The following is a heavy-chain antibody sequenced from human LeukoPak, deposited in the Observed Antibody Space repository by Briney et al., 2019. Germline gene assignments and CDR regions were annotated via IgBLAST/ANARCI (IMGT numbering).Heavy chain of an antibody. CDR3: AREGAATWVSFDI. D-gene: IGHD2-15*01. Sequence: SETLSLTCTVSGGSISSGGYYWSWIRQHPGKGLEWIGYIYYSGSTYYNPSLKSRATISVDTSKNQFSLKLSSVTAADTAVYYCAREGAATWVSFDIWGQGTMVTVSS. CDR1: GGSISSGGYY. CDR2: IYYSGST. V-gene: IGHV4-31*03. J-gene: IGHJ3*02.